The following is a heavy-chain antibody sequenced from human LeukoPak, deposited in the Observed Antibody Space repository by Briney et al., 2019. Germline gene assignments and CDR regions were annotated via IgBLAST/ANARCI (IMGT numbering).Heavy chain of an antibody. CDR3: ARLPDYYYYGMDV. CDR2: IYYSGST. Sequence: SETLSLTCTVFGGSISGYYWSWIRQHPGKGLEWIGYIYYSGSTYYNPSLKSRVTISVDTSKNQFSLKLSSVTAADTAVYYCARLPDYYYYGMDVWGQGTTVTVSS. V-gene: IGHV4-31*03. J-gene: IGHJ6*02. CDR1: GGSISGYY.